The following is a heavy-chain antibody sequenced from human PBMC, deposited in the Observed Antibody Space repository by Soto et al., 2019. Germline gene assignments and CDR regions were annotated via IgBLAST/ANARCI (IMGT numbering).Heavy chain of an antibody. V-gene: IGHV3-23*01. CDR2: ISEGGGST. J-gene: IGHJ4*02. CDR3: ARGNYGGFDY. Sequence: PGGSLRLSCAASGFTFSNYAMSWVRQAPGKGLEWVSAISEGGGSTYYADSVKGRFTISRDNSKNTLYLQMNSLRADDTAVYYCARGNYGGFDYWGQGTLVTVSS. D-gene: IGHD4-17*01. CDR1: GFTFSNYA.